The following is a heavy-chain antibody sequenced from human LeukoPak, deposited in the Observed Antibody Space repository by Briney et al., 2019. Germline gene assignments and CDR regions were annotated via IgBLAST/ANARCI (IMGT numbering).Heavy chain of an antibody. CDR2: IRYDARNE. Sequence: GGSLRLSCAASGFTFSSYGMHWVRQAPGKGLEWVAFIRYDARNEYYADSVKGRFTISRDNSKNTLYLQMNSLRAEDTAVYYCAKSGDIVLIPAAITPFLDYWGQGTLVTVSS. CDR3: AKSGDIVLIPAAITPFLDY. D-gene: IGHD2-2*02. J-gene: IGHJ4*02. V-gene: IGHV3-30*02. CDR1: GFTFSSYG.